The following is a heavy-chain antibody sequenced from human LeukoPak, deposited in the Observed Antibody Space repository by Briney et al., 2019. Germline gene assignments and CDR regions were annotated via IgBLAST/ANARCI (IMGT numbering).Heavy chain of an antibody. D-gene: IGHD4-17*01. CDR3: ARRDYGDYVLIDY. Sequence: RGESLKISCKGSGYSSTSFWIGWVRQMPGKGLEWMGIIYPGDSDTRYSPSFQGQVTISADKSISTAYLQWSSLKASDTAMYYCARRDYGDYVLIDYWGQRTLVTVSS. CDR1: GYSSTSFW. J-gene: IGHJ4*02. CDR2: IYPGDSDT. V-gene: IGHV5-51*01.